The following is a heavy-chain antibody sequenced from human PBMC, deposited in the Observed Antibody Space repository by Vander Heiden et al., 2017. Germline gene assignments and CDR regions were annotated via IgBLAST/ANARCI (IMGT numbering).Heavy chain of an antibody. CDR3: ARVNEYGDYYFDY. Sequence: QVHLQESGPGLVKPSETLSLTCTVSGGSTNSAYWNWIRQSPGKGLEWIGYIYSSGTTDYNPSLKSRITISLDTPKNQFSLSLTSVTAADTAVYYCARVNEYGDYYFDYWGPGTLVTVSS. J-gene: IGHJ4*02. V-gene: IGHV4-59*01. D-gene: IGHD4-17*01. CDR2: IYSSGTT. CDR1: GGSTNSAY.